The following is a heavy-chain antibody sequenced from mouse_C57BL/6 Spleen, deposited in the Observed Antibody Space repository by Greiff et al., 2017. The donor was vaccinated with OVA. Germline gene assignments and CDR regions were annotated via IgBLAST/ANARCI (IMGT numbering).Heavy chain of an antibody. D-gene: IGHD2-5*01. Sequence: VQLQQSGPELVKPGASVKISCKASGYTFTDYYMNWVKQSHGKSLEWIGDINPNNGGTSYNQKFTGKATLTVDKSSSTAYMELRSLTSEDSAVYYCAIYSNYAGWFAYWGQGTLVTVSA. CDR2: INPNNGGT. CDR1: GYTFTDYY. J-gene: IGHJ3*01. V-gene: IGHV1-26*01. CDR3: AIYSNYAGWFAY.